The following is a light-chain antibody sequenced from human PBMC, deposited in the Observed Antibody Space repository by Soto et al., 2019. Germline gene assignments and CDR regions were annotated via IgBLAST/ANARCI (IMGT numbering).Light chain of an antibody. Sequence: EIVMTQSPATLSVSPGESATLSCRASQSVNSTLAWYQQRPGQAPRLLIYGASTRATGIPARFSGSGSGAEFTLTINSLQSEDFAVYYCQQYNNWPPYTFGQGTKLEI. J-gene: IGKJ2*01. V-gene: IGKV3-15*01. CDR2: GAS. CDR1: QSVNST. CDR3: QQYNNWPPYT.